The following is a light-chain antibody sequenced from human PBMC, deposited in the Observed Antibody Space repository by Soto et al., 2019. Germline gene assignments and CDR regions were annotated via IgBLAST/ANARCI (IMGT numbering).Light chain of an antibody. J-gene: IGKJ1*01. V-gene: IGKV1-6*01. CDR3: LKDYNYPRT. Sequence: QMTPSPSALSASVLYRVTIIFRSSQSISTQLAWYQQKPGMAPKLLISGAFSLESGVPSRFSGSGSGTAFTLTISSLQPEDFATYYCLKDYNYPRTFGQGTKVDIK. CDR2: GAF. CDR1: QSISTQ.